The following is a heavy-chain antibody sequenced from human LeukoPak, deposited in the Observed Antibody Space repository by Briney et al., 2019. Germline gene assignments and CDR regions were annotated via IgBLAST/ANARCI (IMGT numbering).Heavy chain of an antibody. Sequence: PSETLSLTCAVYGGSFSGYYWSWIRQPPGKGLEWIGEINHSGSTNYNPSLKGRVTISVDTSKNQFSLKLSSVTAADTAVYYCARVGGGFYYYYMDVWGKGTTVTVS. J-gene: IGHJ6*03. CDR2: INHSGST. D-gene: IGHD3-16*01. V-gene: IGHV4-34*01. CDR1: GGSFSGYY. CDR3: ARVGGGFYYYYMDV.